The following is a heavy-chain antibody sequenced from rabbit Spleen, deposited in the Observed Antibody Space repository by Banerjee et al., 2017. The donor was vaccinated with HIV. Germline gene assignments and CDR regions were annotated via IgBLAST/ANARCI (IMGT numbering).Heavy chain of an antibody. D-gene: IGHD1-1*01. CDR2: INTINGNN. CDR1: GFSFSSRDV. Sequence: QSLEESGGDLVQPEGSRTLTCTASGFSFSSRDVMCWVRQAPGKGLEWIACINTINGNNVYATWAKGRFTISKASWTTVTLQMTSLTAADTARYFCARDLTSAIGWNFNLWGQGTLVTVS. J-gene: IGHJ4*01. V-gene: IGHV1S40*01. CDR3: ARDLTSAIGWNFNL.